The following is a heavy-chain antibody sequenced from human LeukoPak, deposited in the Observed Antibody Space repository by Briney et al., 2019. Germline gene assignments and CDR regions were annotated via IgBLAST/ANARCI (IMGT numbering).Heavy chain of an antibody. J-gene: IGHJ4*02. CDR2: ITGAGDTT. Sequence: GGSLRLSCAASGFTFSTFAVSWVRQDPGRGLEWVSSITGAGDTTFYPESVKGRFTISRDYSKNTLYLQMNSLRVEDTALYFCVRDRNYYEALQRSYWGQGTLVTVSS. CDR3: VRDRNYYEALQRSY. D-gene: IGHD3-3*01. V-gene: IGHV3-23*01. CDR1: GFTFSTFA.